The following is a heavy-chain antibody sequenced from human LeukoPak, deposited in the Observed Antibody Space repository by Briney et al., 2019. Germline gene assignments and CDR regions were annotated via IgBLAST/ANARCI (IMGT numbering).Heavy chain of an antibody. CDR2: INRRGKT. Sequence: PSETLSLTCAGYGGSLSGYYWSWIRQSAGKGLEWIGDINRRGKTNYNPSLKSRLTISLDTSKNQFSLNLSSVTAADTAVYYCARGPMDTPMVSPLLGYFDLWGRGTLVTVSS. CDR1: GGSLSGYY. CDR3: ARGPMDTPMVSPLLGYFDL. J-gene: IGHJ2*01. D-gene: IGHD5-18*01. V-gene: IGHV4-34*01.